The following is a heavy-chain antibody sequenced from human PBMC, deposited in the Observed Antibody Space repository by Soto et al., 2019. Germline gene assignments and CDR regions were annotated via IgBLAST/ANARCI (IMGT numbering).Heavy chain of an antibody. CDR2: IYPGDSDT. Sequence: PGESLKISCKGSGYSFTSYWIGWVRQMPGKGLEGMGIIYPGDSDTRYSPSFQGQVTISADKSIGTAYLQWSSLKASDPAMYYWARRGSTYYYAMEVWGQGPTVTVS. CDR1: GYSFTSYW. D-gene: IGHD2-2*01. CDR3: ARRGSTYYYAMEV. V-gene: IGHV5-51*01. J-gene: IGHJ6*02.